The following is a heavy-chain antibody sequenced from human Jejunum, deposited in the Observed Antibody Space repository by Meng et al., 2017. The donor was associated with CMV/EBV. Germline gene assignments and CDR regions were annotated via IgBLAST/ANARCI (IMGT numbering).Heavy chain of an antibody. V-gene: IGHV3-66*02. CDR2: IYSGGKT. Sequence: SEFTVGTNYMTWVRQAPGKGLEWVPIIYSGGKTSYADSVKGRFTISRDNSKNTVSLQMNSLRPEDTAVYYCARATTGYYYYGLNVWGQGTTVTVSS. J-gene: IGHJ6*02. D-gene: IGHD4-11*01. CDR3: ARATTGYYYYGLNV. CDR1: EFTVGTNY.